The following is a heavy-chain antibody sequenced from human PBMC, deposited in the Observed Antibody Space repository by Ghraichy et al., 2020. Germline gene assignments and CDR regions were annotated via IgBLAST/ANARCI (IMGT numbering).Heavy chain of an antibody. V-gene: IGHV6-1*01. J-gene: IGHJ4*02. D-gene: IGHD3-10*01. Sequence: SQTLSLTCAVSGDSVSSNSAAWNWIRQSPSRGLEWLGRTYYRSRWYNAYSLSVKSRMTINPDTSKNQFSLQLNSVTPEDTAVYYCAREDTMVGGVTYFDYWGQGTLVTVSS. CDR3: AREDTMVGGVTYFDY. CDR2: TYYRSRWYN. CDR1: GDSVSSNSAA.